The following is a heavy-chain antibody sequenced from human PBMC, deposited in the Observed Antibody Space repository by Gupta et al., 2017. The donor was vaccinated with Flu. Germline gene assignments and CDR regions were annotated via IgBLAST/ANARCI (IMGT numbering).Heavy chain of an antibody. V-gene: IGHV3-21*01. D-gene: IGHD6-13*01. Sequence: VKPALSLRRSCAASGFTFSSYSMNWVRQAPGKGLEWVSSISSSSSDIYYADSVKGRFTISRDNATNSLYLQTNSLRAEDTAVYYCASKDSSSWYANLFDPWGQGTLVTVXS. J-gene: IGHJ5*02. CDR2: ISSSSSDI. CDR1: GFTFSSYS. CDR3: ASKDSSSWYANLFDP.